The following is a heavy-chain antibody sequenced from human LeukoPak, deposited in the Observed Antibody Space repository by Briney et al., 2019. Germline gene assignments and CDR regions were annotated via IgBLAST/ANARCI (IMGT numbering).Heavy chain of an antibody. D-gene: IGHD3-10*01. CDR3: AKGLGTMVRGAFDY. J-gene: IGHJ4*02. V-gene: IGHV3-23*01. CDR1: GFTFSNAY. Sequence: GGSLRLSCAASGFTFSNAYMNWVRQAPGKGLEWVSAISDSDGGAYYADSVKGRFTISRDNSKNTLSLQMNSLRAEDTAVYYCAKGLGTMVRGAFDYWGQGTLVTVSS. CDR2: ISDSDGGA.